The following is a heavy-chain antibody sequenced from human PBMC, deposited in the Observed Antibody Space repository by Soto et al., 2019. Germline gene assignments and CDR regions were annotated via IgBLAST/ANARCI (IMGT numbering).Heavy chain of an antibody. D-gene: IGHD5-18*01. CDR1: VFTFSDYY. CDR2: ISSTISYT. J-gene: IGHJ4*02. CDR3: ARYIYGYVDY. Sequence: GGSLRLCCAASVFTFSDYYMSWIRQAPGKGLEWVSYISSTISYTHYADSVKGRFTISRDNAKNSLYLQMNSLRAEDTAVYYCARYIYGYVDYWGQGTLVTVSS. V-gene: IGHV3-11*06.